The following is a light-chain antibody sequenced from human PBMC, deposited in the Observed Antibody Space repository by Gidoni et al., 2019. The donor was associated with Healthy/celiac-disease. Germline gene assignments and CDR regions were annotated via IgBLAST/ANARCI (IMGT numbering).Light chain of an antibody. CDR2: GAS. Sequence: EQVVKQSQATLSVSPGERATLSCRASQSVSSNLAWYQQKPGQAPWLLISGASPRATGHPARFSGGGSGTEFTLSISTLLSEDFAVYCCQQYNNWLPWTFGQGTKVEIK. CDR3: QQYNNWLPWT. CDR1: QSVSSN. J-gene: IGKJ1*01. V-gene: IGKV3-15*01.